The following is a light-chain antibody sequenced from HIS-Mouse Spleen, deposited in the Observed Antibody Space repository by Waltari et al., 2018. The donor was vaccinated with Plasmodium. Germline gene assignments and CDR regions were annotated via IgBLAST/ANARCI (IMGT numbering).Light chain of an antibody. J-gene: IGLJ1*01. V-gene: IGLV2-14*01. CDR3: SSYTSSSTL. CDR1: SSDVGGYTY. Sequence: QSALTQPASVSGSPGQSITISCTGTSSDVGGYTYVSWYQHHPGKAPKLIIYEVSNRPSGVSNRFSGSKSGNTASLTISGLQAEDEADYYCSSYTSSSTLFGTGTKVTVL. CDR2: EVS.